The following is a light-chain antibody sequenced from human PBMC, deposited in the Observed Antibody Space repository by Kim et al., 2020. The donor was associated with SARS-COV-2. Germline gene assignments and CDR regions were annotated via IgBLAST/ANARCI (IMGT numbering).Light chain of an antibody. J-gene: IGKJ1*01. V-gene: IGKV1-5*03. CDR1: QSVGNL. CDR3: QQYQTSSPWT. Sequence: DIQMTQIPSTLSASVGDTVTISCRASQSVGNLLAWYQQKPGKAPNLLIYKASTVKSGVPTRFSGGGFGTEFTLTISRLQPDDFATYYCQQYQTSSPWTFGPGTKVDIK. CDR2: KAS.